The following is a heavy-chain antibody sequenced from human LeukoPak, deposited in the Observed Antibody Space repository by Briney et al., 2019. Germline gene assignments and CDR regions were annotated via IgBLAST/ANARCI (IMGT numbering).Heavy chain of an antibody. CDR2: MNPNSGNT. D-gene: IGHD6-13*01. CDR3: ARGGSWYRFNYYYYYMDV. V-gene: IGHV1-8*02. Sequence: ASVKVSCKTSGYTYTNYGLSWVRQATGQGLEWMGWMNPNSGNTGYAQKFQGRVTMTRNTSISTAYMELSSLRSEDTAVYYCARGGSWYRFNYYYYYMDVWGKGTTVTVSS. J-gene: IGHJ6*03. CDR1: GYTYTNYG.